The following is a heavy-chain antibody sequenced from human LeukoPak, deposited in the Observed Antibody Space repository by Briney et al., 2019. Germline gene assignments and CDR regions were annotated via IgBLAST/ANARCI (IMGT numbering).Heavy chain of an antibody. CDR3: ARGSRHYDSSGSDY. V-gene: IGHV3-7*04. CDR1: GFTFSSYW. D-gene: IGHD3-22*01. CDR2: IKQDGSEK. J-gene: IGHJ4*02. Sequence: GGSLRLSCAASGFTFSSYWMSWVRQAPGKGLEWVANIKQDGSEKYYVDSVKGRLTISRDNAKNSLYLQMNSLRAEDTAVYYCARGSRHYDSSGSDYWGQGTLVTVSS.